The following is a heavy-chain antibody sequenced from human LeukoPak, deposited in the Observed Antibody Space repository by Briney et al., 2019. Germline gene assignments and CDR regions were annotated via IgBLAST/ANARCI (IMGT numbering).Heavy chain of an antibody. V-gene: IGHV1-2*02. CDR1: GYTFTGYY. CDR3: ARAGDIVVVAVTGAGYYYMDV. Sequence: ASVKVSCKASGYTFTGYYMHWVRQAPGQGLEWMGWINPNSGGTNYAQKFQGRVTMTRDTSISTAYMELSRLRSDDTAVYYCARAGDIVVVAVTGAGYYYMDVWGKGTTVTVSS. J-gene: IGHJ6*03. D-gene: IGHD2-2*01. CDR2: INPNSGGT.